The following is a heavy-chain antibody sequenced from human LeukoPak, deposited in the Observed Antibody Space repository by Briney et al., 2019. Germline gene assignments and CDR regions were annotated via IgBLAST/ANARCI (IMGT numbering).Heavy chain of an antibody. J-gene: IGHJ4*02. Sequence: GESLKISCKGSGYSFASYWIGWLRQMPEKGLEGVGMIFPGDSDIRYGPSFQGQVTISTDKSISTAYMEWSSLKASDSAIYSCVRPFGSGNYHLDYWGQGTLVTVSP. CDR3: VRPFGSGNYHLDY. CDR2: IFPGDSDI. CDR1: GYSFASYW. V-gene: IGHV5-51*01. D-gene: IGHD3-10*01.